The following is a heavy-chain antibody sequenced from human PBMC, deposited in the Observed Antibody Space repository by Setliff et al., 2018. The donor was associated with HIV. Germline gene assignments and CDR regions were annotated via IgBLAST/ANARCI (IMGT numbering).Heavy chain of an antibody. CDR1: GGSINRSNYY. Sequence: SETLSLTCTVPGGSINRSNYYWGRVHQPPGKGVEWIGTISYTGSTYYDPSLKSRVTISLDTSKNQFFLKLSSVTAPDTAIYYCARQTWEYYDTLTGYYRSPKNFDSWGQGTLVTVSS. CDR2: ISYTGST. V-gene: IGHV4-39*01. D-gene: IGHD3-9*01. CDR3: ARQTWEYYDTLTGYYRSPKNFDS. J-gene: IGHJ4*02.